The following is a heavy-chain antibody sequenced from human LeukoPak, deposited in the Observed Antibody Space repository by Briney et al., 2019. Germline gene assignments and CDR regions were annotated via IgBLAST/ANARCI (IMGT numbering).Heavy chain of an antibody. CDR2: ISGSGGST. CDR1: GFTFSRYA. V-gene: IGHV3-23*01. Sequence: PGGSLRLSCAASGFTFSRYAISWVRQAPGKGLEWVSAISGSGGSTYYADSVKGRFTISRDNSKNTLYLQMNSLRAEDTAVYYCAKEDSGYDFYYYYYMDVWGKGTTVTVSS. J-gene: IGHJ6*03. D-gene: IGHD5-12*01. CDR3: AKEDSGYDFYYYYYMDV.